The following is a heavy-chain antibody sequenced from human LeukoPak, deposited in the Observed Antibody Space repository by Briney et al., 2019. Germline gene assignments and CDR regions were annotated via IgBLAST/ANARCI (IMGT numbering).Heavy chain of an antibody. J-gene: IGHJ4*02. Sequence: GGSLRLSCAASGFTFSSYGMHWVRQAPGKGLEWVTFIRFDGSYEDYADSMKGRFTISRDNSKNTLFLQMNSLRAEDTAVYYCAKTTEDIVVVPAAPVDYWGQGTLVIVSS. CDR3: AKTTEDIVVVPAAPVDY. CDR1: GFTFSSYG. CDR2: IRFDGSYE. V-gene: IGHV3-30*02. D-gene: IGHD2-2*01.